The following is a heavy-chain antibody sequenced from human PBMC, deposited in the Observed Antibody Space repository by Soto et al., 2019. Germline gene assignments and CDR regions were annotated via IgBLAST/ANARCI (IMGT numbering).Heavy chain of an antibody. CDR1: GFSFSSYA. CDR2: ISSSSSYI. Sequence: EVQLLESGGGLVQPGGSLRLSCAASGFSFSSYAMTWVRQAPGKGLEWVSSISSSSSYIYYADSVKGRFTISRDNAKNSLYLQMNSLRAEDTAVYYCARDSQMTTVTHDYWGQGTLVTVSS. V-gene: IGHV3-21*01. J-gene: IGHJ4*02. CDR3: ARDSQMTTVTHDY. D-gene: IGHD4-17*01.